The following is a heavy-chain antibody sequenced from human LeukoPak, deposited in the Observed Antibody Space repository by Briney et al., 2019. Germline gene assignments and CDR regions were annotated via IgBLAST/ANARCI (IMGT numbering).Heavy chain of an antibody. CDR3: ARCFRADFHDAFDI. Sequence: GGSLRLSCAASGFTFSNYWMNWVRQAPGKGLEWVANIKQDGSEKYYVDSVKGRFTISRDNAKNSLYLRMNSLRAEDTAVYYCARCFRADFHDAFDIWGQGTMVTVSS. V-gene: IGHV3-7*01. J-gene: IGHJ3*02. CDR1: GFTFSNYW. D-gene: IGHD2-21*02. CDR2: IKQDGSEK.